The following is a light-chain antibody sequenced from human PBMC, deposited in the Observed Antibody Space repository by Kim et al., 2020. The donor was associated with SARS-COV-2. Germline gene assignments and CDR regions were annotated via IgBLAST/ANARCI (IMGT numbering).Light chain of an antibody. Sequence: SYELTQPPSVSVSLGQTATVSFSGETLGNKYAPWSQQKPGQSPVFVIYEDDKRPAGLPERFSGSNSGHTATLTISGTPAIDEAASYCQAWDGRIVFGRWT. CDR3: QAWDGRIV. CDR2: EDD. CDR1: TLGNKY. V-gene: IGLV3-1*01. J-gene: IGLJ3*02.